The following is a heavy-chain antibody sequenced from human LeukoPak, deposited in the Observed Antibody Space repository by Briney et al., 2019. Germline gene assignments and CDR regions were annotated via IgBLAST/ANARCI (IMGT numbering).Heavy chain of an antibody. V-gene: IGHV4-30-4*08. J-gene: IGHJ4*02. CDR1: GGSISSGDYY. CDR3: ARGHHYVR. CDR2: IYYSGDT. Sequence: PSETLSLTCTVSGGSISSGDYYWIWIRQPPGKGLEWIGYIYYSGDTYYNPSLESRLTISVDTSKNQFSLNLTSVTAADTAVYYCARGHHYVRWGQGTLVTVSS. D-gene: IGHD3-10*02.